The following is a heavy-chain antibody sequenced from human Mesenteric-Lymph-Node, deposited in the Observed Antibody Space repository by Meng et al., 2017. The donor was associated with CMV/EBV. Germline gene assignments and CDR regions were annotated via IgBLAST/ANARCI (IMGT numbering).Heavy chain of an antibody. V-gene: IGHV4-39*07. CDR3: ARGKMTYGRGGYYFDY. Sequence: SETLSLTCTVSGGSVSSGSYYWSWIRQPPGKGLEWIGEINHSGSTNYNPSLKSRVTISVDTSKNQFSLKLSSVTAADTAVYYCARGKMTYGRGGYYFDYWGQGTLVTVSS. J-gene: IGHJ4*02. CDR2: INHSGST. CDR1: GGSVSSGSYY. D-gene: IGHD3-10*01.